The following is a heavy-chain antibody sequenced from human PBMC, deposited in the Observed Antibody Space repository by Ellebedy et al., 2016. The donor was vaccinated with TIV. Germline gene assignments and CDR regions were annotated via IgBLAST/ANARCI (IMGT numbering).Heavy chain of an antibody. D-gene: IGHD6-19*01. Sequence: SETLSLTCTVSGGSISSSSYYWGWIRQPPGKGLEWIGSIYYSGSTYYNPSLKSRVTISVDKSKNQFSLKLSSVTAADTAVYYWARKIAVAGHDAFDIWGQGTMVTVSS. CDR3: ARKIAVAGHDAFDI. V-gene: IGHV4-39*07. J-gene: IGHJ3*02. CDR2: IYYSGST. CDR1: GGSISSSSYY.